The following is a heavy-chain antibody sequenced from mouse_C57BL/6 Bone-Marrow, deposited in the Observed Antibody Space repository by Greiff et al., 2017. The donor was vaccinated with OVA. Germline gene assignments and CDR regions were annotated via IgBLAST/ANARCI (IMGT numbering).Heavy chain of an antibody. CDR2: ISYDGSN. CDR1: GYSITSGYY. V-gene: IGHV3-6*01. Sequence: ESGPGLVKPSQSLSLTCSVTGYSITSGYYWNWIRQFPGNKLEWMGYISYDGSNNYNPSLKNRISITRDTSKNQCFLKLNSVTTEDTATYYCARDRGLRRRNAMDYWGQGTSVTVSS. CDR3: ARDRGLRRRNAMDY. J-gene: IGHJ4*01. D-gene: IGHD2-4*01.